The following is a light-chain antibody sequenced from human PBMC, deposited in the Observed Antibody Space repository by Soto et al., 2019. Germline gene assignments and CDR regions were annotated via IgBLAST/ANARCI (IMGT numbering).Light chain of an antibody. V-gene: IGKV1-5*03. CDR3: QYYNNYCWT. J-gene: IGKJ1*01. Sequence: DIQLTQSPSTLSASVGDRVTITCRASQSISSWLAWYQQKPGKAPKILIYKTSNLESGVPSRFSGSGSGTEFTLTISSLQPDDFAAYYCQYYNNYCWTFGQGTKVEIK. CDR1: QSISSW. CDR2: KTS.